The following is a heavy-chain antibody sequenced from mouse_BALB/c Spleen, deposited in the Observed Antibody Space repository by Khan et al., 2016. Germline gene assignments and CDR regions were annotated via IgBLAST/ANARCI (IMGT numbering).Heavy chain of an antibody. CDR1: GFSLTSYG. D-gene: IGHD2-14*01. Sequence: QVQLQQSGPGLVQPSQSLSITCTVSGFSLTSYGVHWVRQSPGKGLEWLGVIWRGGSTDYNAAFMSRLSITKENSRIQVFYKMNSLQADETAIYCCAKNWEYDYYAMDYWGQGTSVTVSS. CDR2: IWRGGST. V-gene: IGHV2-5*01. CDR3: AKNWEYDYYAMDY. J-gene: IGHJ4*01.